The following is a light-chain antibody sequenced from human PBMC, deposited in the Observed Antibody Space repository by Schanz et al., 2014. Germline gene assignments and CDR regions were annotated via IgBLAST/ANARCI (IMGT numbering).Light chain of an antibody. CDR2: GAS. V-gene: IGKV3-20*01. J-gene: IGKJ5*01. CDR1: QSVSNSY. CDR3: QQYGGLPIT. Sequence: EIVLTQSPGTLSLSPGERATLSCRASQSVSNSYLAWYQQKPGQAPRLLIYGASTRATGVPDRFSGSGSGTDFTLTISRLEPEDFAVYYCQQYGGLPITFGQGTRLEIK.